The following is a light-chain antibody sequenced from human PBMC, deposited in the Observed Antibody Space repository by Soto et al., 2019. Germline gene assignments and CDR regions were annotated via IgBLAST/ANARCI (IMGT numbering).Light chain of an antibody. J-gene: IGKJ3*01. CDR1: QNVSTY. CDR2: DAS. Sequence: EIVLTQSPATLSLSPGGRATLSCRASQNVSTYLAWYQQKPGQAPRLLIYDASNRATGIPARFSGSGSGTDFTLTLSSLEPEDFAVYYCQQRTNWLTFGPGTKVDIK. V-gene: IGKV3-11*01. CDR3: QQRTNWLT.